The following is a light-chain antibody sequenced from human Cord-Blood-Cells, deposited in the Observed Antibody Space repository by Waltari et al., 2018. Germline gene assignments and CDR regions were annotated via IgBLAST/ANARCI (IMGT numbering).Light chain of an antibody. CDR1: SSDVGGYNY. CDR2: DVS. Sequence: QSALTQPASVSGSPGQSITISCTGTSSDVGGYNYVSWYQQHPGKAPKLMSYDVSNRPAGVCKRFSGSKSGNTASLTISGLQAEDEADYYCSSYTSSSTDVFGTGTKVTVL. J-gene: IGLJ1*01. V-gene: IGLV2-14*01. CDR3: SSYTSSSTDV.